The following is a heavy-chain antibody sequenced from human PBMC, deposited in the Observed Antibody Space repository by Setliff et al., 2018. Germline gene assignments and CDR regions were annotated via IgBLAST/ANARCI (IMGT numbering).Heavy chain of an antibody. D-gene: IGHD1-26*01. CDR3: ARVGSKPQLGWFDP. J-gene: IGHJ5*02. CDR2: VNADGSSI. V-gene: IGHV3-74*03. CDR1: GFTFSSYW. Sequence: GGSLRLSCAASGFTFSSYWMYWVRQDPGKGLVWVSRVNADGSSITYADSVKGRFTISRDNARNTLYLQMNSLTAEDTAVYYCARVGSKPQLGWFDPWGQGTLVTVS.